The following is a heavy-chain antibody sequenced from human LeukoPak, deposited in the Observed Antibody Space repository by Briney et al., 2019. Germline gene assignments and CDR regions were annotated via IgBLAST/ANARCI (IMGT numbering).Heavy chain of an antibody. Sequence: GASVKVSCKASGYTFTSYAMHWVHQAPGQRLEWMGWINTGNGNTKYSQKFQGRLTFTKDTSASTASMELSSLRSEDTAMYYCARERAVGATTSWFDPWGQGTLVTVSS. J-gene: IGHJ5*02. CDR2: INTGNGNT. CDR3: ARERAVGATTSWFDP. V-gene: IGHV1-3*04. CDR1: GYTFTSYA. D-gene: IGHD1-26*01.